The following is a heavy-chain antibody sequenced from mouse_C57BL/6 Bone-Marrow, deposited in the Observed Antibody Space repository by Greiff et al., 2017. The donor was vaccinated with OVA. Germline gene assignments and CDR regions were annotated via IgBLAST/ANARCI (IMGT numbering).Heavy chain of an antibody. CDR3: ARRRYYGSSYWYFDV. CDR2: IDPSDSYT. Sequence: QVQLQQPGAELVKPGASVKLSCKASGYTFTSYWMQWVKQRPGQGLEWIGEIDPSDSYTNYNQKFKGKATLTVDKYSSTAYMQLCSLTSEDSAVDYCARRRYYGSSYWYFDVWGTGTTVTVSS. CDR1: GYTFTSYW. V-gene: IGHV1-50*01. J-gene: IGHJ1*03. D-gene: IGHD1-1*01.